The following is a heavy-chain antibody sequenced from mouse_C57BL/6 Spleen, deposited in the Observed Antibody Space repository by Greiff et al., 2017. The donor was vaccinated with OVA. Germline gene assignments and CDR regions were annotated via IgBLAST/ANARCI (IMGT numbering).Heavy chain of an antibody. CDR2: IDPSDSYT. Sequence: VQLQQPGAELVMPGASVKLSCKASGYTFTSYWMHWVKQRPGQGLEWIGEIDPSDSYTNSTQKFKGKSTLNVDKSSSPAYMQLSSLTSEDSAVYYCARKGDYDEDFDVWGTGATVTVSS. V-gene: IGHV1-69*01. J-gene: IGHJ1*03. D-gene: IGHD2-4*01. CDR1: GYTFTSYW. CDR3: ARKGDYDEDFDV.